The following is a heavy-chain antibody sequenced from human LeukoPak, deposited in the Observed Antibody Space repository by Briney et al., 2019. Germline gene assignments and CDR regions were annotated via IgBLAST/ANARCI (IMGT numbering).Heavy chain of an antibody. CDR2: FDPEDGET. V-gene: IGHV1-24*01. D-gene: IGHD6-13*01. J-gene: IGHJ4*02. CDR3: ATGQSSIAAAGRAN. Sequence: ASVKVSCKVSGYTLTELSMHWVRQAPGKGLEWMGGFDPEDGETIYAQKFQGRVTMTEDTSTDTAYMELSSLRSEDTAVYYCATGQSSIAAAGRANWGQGTLVTVSS. CDR1: GYTLTELS.